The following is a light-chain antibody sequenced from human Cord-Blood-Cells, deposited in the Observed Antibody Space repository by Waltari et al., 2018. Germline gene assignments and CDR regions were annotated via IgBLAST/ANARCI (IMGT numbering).Light chain of an antibody. CDR3: QQYGSSPFT. V-gene: IGKV3-20*01. Sequence: IVLTQSPGTLSLSPGERAPLSCRASQSVSSSYLAWYQHKPGQAPRLLIHGASSRATGIPDRFSGSGSGTAFTLTISRLEPEDFAVYYCQQYGSSPFTFGPGTKVDIK. J-gene: IGKJ3*01. CDR2: GAS. CDR1: QSVSSSY.